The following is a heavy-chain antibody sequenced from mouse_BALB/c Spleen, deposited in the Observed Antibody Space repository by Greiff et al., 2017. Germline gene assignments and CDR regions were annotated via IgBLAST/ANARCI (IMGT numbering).Heavy chain of an antibody. D-gene: IGHD2-4*01. Sequence: DVMLVESGGGLVKPGGSLKLSCAASGFTFSSYAMSWVRQSPEKRLEWVAEISSGGSYTYYPDTVTGRFTISRDNAKNTLYLEMSSLRSEDTAMYYCARRGDYDPAWFAYWGQGTLVTVSA. J-gene: IGHJ3*01. CDR3: ARRGDYDPAWFAY. CDR2: ISSGGSYT. CDR1: GFTFSSYA. V-gene: IGHV5-9-4*01.